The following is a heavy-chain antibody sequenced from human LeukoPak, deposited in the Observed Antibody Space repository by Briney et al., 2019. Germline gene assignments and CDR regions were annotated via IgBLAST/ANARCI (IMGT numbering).Heavy chain of an antibody. J-gene: IGHJ4*02. CDR2: ISYDGNTK. V-gene: IGHV3-30-3*01. CDR3: ARGPTRANSTDY. CDR1: GFTFSSYA. Sequence: QAGGSLRLSCAASGFTFSSYAMHWVRQAPGKGLEWVALISYDGNTKCYADSVKGRFTISRDNSKNSLYLQMNSLRAEDTAVYYCARGPTRANSTDYWGQGALVTVSS. D-gene: IGHD2/OR15-2a*01.